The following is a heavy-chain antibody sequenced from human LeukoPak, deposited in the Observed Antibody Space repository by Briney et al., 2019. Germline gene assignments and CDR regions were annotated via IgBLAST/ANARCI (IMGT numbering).Heavy chain of an antibody. CDR3: AKSGGYGLIDY. CDR2: IYSSGST. Sequence: SETLPLTCTVSGASVSGSPYYWGWIRQPPGKGLEWIGSIYSSGSTYYNTSLQSRVTISIETSKNQISLRLKSVTAADTAMYYCAKSGGYGLIDYWGRGTLVTVSS. D-gene: IGHD1-26*01. J-gene: IGHJ4*02. V-gene: IGHV4-39*01. CDR1: GASVSGSPYY.